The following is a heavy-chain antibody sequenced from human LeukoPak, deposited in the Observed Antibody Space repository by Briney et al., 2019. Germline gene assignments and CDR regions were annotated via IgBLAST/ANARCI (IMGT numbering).Heavy chain of an antibody. V-gene: IGHV4-30-2*01. CDR1: GGSISSGGYS. CDR2: IYHSGST. J-gene: IGHJ5*02. D-gene: IGHD3-10*01. CDR3: ARVKLLTEIDP. Sequence: SQTLSLTCAVSGGSISSGGYSWSWIRQPPGKGLEWIGYIYHSGSTYYNPSLKSRVTISVDRSKNQFSLKLSSVTAADTAVYYCARVKLLTEIDPWGQGTLATVSS.